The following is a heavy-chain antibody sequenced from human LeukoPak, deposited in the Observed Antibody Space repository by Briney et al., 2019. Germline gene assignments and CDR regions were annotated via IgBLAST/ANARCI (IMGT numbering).Heavy chain of an antibody. CDR1: GFAFSSYS. Sequence: GGSLRLSCAASGFAFSSYSMNWVRQAPGKGLEWVSSISSSSSYIYYADSVKGRFTISRDNAKNSLYLQMNSLRAEDTAVYYCAREYPPGTTYFNSGAREPWSPSPQ. D-gene: IGHD4-17*01. V-gene: IGHV3-21*01. CDR2: ISSSSSYI. J-gene: IGHJ4*02. CDR3: AREYPPGTTYFNS.